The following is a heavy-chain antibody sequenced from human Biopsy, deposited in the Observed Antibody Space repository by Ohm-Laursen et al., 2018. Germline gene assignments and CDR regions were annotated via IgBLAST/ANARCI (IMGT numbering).Heavy chain of an antibody. CDR3: ARGRPNFGSGFFVIPVFYFDS. J-gene: IGHJ4*02. D-gene: IGHD3-3*01. CDR1: GKTFSDYQ. V-gene: IGHV4-34*01. CDR2: INQSGTT. Sequence: GTLSLTCAVFGKTFSDYQWSWIRQPPGKGLEWIGQINQSGTTNYNPSLKSRVSISADASKYEFSLRLTSVTAADTALYFCARGRPNFGSGFFVIPVFYFDSWGQGTLVTVSS.